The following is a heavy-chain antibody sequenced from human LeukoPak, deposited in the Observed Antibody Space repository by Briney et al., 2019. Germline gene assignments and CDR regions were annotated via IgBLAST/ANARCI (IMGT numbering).Heavy chain of an antibody. J-gene: IGHJ4*02. CDR3: ARDEDGYNKGSFDY. Sequence: GGSLRLSCAASGFTFTSYAMNWVRQAPGKGLEWVSGISSSGGSTYYADSVKDRFTISRDNAKNSLYLQMNSLRAEDTAVYYCARDEDGYNKGSFDYWGQGTLVTVSS. D-gene: IGHD5-24*01. V-gene: IGHV3-23*01. CDR2: ISSSGGST. CDR1: GFTFTSYA.